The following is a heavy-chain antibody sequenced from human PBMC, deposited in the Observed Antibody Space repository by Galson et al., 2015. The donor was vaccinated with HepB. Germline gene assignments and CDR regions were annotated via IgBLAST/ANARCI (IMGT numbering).Heavy chain of an antibody. CDR3: ARADSGSYYFRTGTWVHYYMDV. D-gene: IGHD1-26*01. CDR1: GFTFSSYW. J-gene: IGHJ6*03. V-gene: IGHV3-7*01. CDR2: IKQDGSEK. Sequence: SLRLSCAASGFTFSSYWMSWVRQAPGKGLEWVANIKQDGSEKYYVDSVKGRFTISRDNAKNSLYLQMNSLRAEDTAVYYCARADSGSYYFRTGTWVHYYMDVWGKGTTVTVSS.